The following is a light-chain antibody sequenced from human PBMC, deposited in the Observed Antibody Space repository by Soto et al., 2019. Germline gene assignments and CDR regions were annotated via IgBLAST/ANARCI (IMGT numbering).Light chain of an antibody. CDR2: EVT. V-gene: IGLV2-14*01. CDR1: SRDVGGDNY. CDR3: SSYCLSYGSIETSATVV. Sequence: QSALTQPASVSGSPGHSITISCTGTSRDVGGDNYVSWYQQHPGKAPKLLIYEVTIRPSAVSNRFSGSKSGNTASLTISGLQPEDEAEYYCSSYCLSYGSIETSATVVFGGGTQLTVL. J-gene: IGLJ2*01.